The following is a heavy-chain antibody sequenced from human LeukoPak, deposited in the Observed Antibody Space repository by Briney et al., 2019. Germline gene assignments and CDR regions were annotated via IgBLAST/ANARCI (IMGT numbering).Heavy chain of an antibody. J-gene: IGHJ4*02. CDR2: ISSTGGTT. CDR3: TQYTYGFFQY. D-gene: IGHD5-18*01. CDR1: GITFSSYG. V-gene: IGHV3-23*01. Sequence: GGTLRLSCAASGITFSSYGMSWVRQARGKGLEWVSSISSTGGTTYYADSVKGRFTISRDNSKNTLYLQMNSLKTEDTAVYYCTQYTYGFFQYWGQGTLVTVSS.